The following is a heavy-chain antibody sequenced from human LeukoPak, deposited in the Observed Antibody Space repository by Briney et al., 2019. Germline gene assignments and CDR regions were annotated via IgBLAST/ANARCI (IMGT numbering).Heavy chain of an antibody. Sequence: PGGSLRLSCAASGFTFSTYSMNWVRQAPGKGLECVSYISGGSTIIYYADSVKGRFTISRDNAKSSLYLQMSSLRAEDTAVYYCARRYCSDGVCRFDYWGQGTLVTVSS. V-gene: IGHV3-48*01. CDR1: GFTFSTYS. CDR2: ISGGSTII. CDR3: ARRYCSDGVCRFDY. J-gene: IGHJ4*02. D-gene: IGHD2-8*01.